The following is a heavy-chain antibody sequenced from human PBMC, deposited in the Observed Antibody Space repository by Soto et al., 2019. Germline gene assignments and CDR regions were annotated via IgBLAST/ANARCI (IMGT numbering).Heavy chain of an antibody. Sequence: QVQLQESGPGLVKPSQTLSLTCTVSGGSISSGGYYWSWIRQHPGKGLEWLGYIYYSGSTYYNPSLKSRVTISVDTSKNQFSLKLSSVTAADTAVYYCARDNTVTAYFDYWGQGTLVTVSS. CDR1: GGSISSGGYY. J-gene: IGHJ4*02. D-gene: IGHD4-17*01. CDR3: ARDNTVTAYFDY. V-gene: IGHV4-31*03. CDR2: IYYSGST.